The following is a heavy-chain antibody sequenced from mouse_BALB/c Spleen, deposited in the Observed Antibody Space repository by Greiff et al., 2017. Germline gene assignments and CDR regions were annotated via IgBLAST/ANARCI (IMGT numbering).Heavy chain of an antibody. J-gene: IGHJ3*01. D-gene: IGHD2-14*01. V-gene: IGHV2-9*02. CDR3: AREVPLAY. CDR2: IWAGGST. CDR1: GFSLTSYG. Sequence: VKLVESGPGLVAPSQSLSITCTVSGFSLTSYGVHWVRQPPGKGLEWLGVIWAGGSTNYNSALMSRLSISKDNSKSQVFLKMNSLQTDDTAMYYCAREVPLAYWGQGTLVTVSA.